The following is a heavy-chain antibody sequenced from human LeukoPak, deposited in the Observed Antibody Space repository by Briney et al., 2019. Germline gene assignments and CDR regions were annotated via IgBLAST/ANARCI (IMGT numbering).Heavy chain of an antibody. V-gene: IGHV4-30-2*01. CDR1: GGSISSGGYY. J-gene: IGHJ6*03. CDR3: ARGVEYSSSSWADYYYYMDV. CDR2: IYHSGST. Sequence: MSSETLSLTCTVSGGSISSGGYYWSWIRQPPGKGLEWIGYIYHSGSTYYNPSLKSRVTISVDRSKNQFSLKLSSVTAADTAVYYCARGVEYSSSSWADYYYYMDVWGKGTTVTVSS. D-gene: IGHD6-6*01.